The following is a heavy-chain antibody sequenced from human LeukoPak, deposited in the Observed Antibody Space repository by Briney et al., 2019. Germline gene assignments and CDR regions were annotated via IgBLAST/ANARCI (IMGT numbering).Heavy chain of an antibody. Sequence: PSETLSLTCIVSGGPINNQYWSWIRQPPGQGLEWIGYVFDTGNTNYNPSLKSRVAISLDTSKNQFSLKLRSVTAADTAVYYCARDQVGYGFDYWGQGTLVTVSS. J-gene: IGHJ4*02. V-gene: IGHV4-59*11. CDR3: ARDQVGYGFDY. CDR2: VFDTGNT. CDR1: GGPINNQY. D-gene: IGHD5-18*01.